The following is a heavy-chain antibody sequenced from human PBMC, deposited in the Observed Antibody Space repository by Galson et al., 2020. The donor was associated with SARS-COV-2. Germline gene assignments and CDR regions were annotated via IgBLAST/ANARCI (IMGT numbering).Heavy chain of an antibody. Sequence: QAGGSLRLPCSASGFPFRSYAIPWARQAPGKGLEYVSAISRNGGSTFYEDSVRGRFTISRDNSKNTLYLQMSSLRPEDTAVYYCVKTHGSDYYRGGGKGWYFDLWGRGTLVTVSS. V-gene: IGHV3-64D*08. CDR3: VKTHGSDYYRGGGKGWYFDL. D-gene: IGHD4-17*01. CDR2: ISRNGGST. CDR1: GFPFRSYA. J-gene: IGHJ2*01.